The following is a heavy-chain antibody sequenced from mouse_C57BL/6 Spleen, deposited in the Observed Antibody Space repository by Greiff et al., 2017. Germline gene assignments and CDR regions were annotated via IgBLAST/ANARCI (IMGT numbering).Heavy chain of an antibody. CDR1: GYAFSSYW. CDR2: IYPGDGDT. Sequence: VQLQQSGAELVKPGASVKISCKASGYAFSSYWMNWVKQRPGKGLEWIGQIYPGDGDTNYNGKFKGKAPLTADKYSSTAYMQLSSLTSEDSAVYVGARGDYGKGYYAMDYWGQGTSVTVSS. V-gene: IGHV1-80*01. CDR3: ARGDYGKGYYAMDY. D-gene: IGHD1-1*01. J-gene: IGHJ4*01.